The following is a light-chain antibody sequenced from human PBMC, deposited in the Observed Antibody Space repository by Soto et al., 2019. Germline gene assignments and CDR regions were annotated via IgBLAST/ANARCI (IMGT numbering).Light chain of an antibody. V-gene: IGLV1-47*01. CDR1: RSNIGSAI. CDR3: VAWDDNLSSRV. CDR2: MNN. Sequence: QSVLTQPPSLSGTPGQTVTISCIGSRSNIGSAIVHWYQQLPGTAPKHLIYMNNQRPSGVPDRFSGSKSGTSASLVITGLRPEDEADYYCVAWDDNLSSRVFGGGTKLPS. J-gene: IGLJ3*02.